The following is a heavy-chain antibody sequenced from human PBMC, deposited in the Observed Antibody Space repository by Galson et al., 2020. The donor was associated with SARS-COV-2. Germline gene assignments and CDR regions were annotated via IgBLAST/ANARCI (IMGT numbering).Heavy chain of an antibody. Sequence: SLKISCAASGFTFSSYSMNWVRQAPGKGPEWVSSISGNSRYIYYADSVTGRFTISRDNAKNSLFLQMNSLRAEDTAVYYCARDPGLDSGDYATLPCNWFDPWGQGTLVTVSS. CDR2: ISGNSRYI. D-gene: IGHD4-17*01. CDR1: GFTFSSYS. CDR3: ARDPGLDSGDYATLPCNWFDP. V-gene: IGHV3-21*06. J-gene: IGHJ5*02.